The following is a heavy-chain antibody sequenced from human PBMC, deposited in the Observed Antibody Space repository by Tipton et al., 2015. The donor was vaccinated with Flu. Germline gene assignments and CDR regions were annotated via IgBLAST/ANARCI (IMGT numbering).Heavy chain of an antibody. J-gene: IGHJ4*02. CDR1: GFAFSSYE. CDR3: ARGFIRLCDY. CDR2: INPSGTTR. Sequence: QLVQSGGGLVQPGGSLRLSCAASGFAFSSYEMNWVRQAPGKGLEWVSFINPSGTTRYYADSVKGRFTISRDNAENSLYLQMNSLRAEDTAVYYCARGFIRLCDYWGQGTLVTVSS. V-gene: IGHV3-48*03. D-gene: IGHD3-16*01.